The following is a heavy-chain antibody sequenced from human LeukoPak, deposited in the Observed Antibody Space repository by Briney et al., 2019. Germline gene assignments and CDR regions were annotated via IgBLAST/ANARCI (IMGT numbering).Heavy chain of an antibody. J-gene: IGHJ4*02. D-gene: IGHD3-9*01. V-gene: IGHV3-15*01. CDR3: TTLTAYDYYFDY. CDR2: VKSKTDGGTT. CDR1: GFTFSNAW. Sequence: GGSLRLSCAASGFTFSNAWMSWVCQAPGKGLEWVGRVKSKTDGGTTDYAAPVKGRFTISTDDSKNTLYLQMNSLKAEDTAVYFCTTLTAYDYYFDYWGQGTLVTVSS.